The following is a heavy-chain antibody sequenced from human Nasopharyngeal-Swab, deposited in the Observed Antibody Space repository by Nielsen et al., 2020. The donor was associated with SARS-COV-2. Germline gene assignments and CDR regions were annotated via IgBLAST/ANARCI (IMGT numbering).Heavy chain of an antibody. J-gene: IGHJ5*02. CDR3: ARHDRDIVVVGP. Sequence: WIRQPPGKGLEWIGSIYYSGSTYYNPSLKSRVTISVDTSKNQFSLKLSSVTAADTAVYYCARHDRDIVVVGPWGQGTLVTVLL. CDR2: IYYSGST. D-gene: IGHD2-2*01. V-gene: IGHV4-39*01.